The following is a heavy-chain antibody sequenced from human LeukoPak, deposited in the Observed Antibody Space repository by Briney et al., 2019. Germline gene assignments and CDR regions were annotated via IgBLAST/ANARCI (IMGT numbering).Heavy chain of an antibody. Sequence: PSETLSLTCTVSGGSISSSSYYWGWIRQPPGKGLEWIGYIYHSGSTYYNPSLKSRVTISVDTSKNQFSLKLSSVTAADTAVYYCARVLYYFDYWGQGTLVTVSS. CDR2: IYHSGST. CDR1: GGSISSSSYY. J-gene: IGHJ4*02. V-gene: IGHV4-39*07. CDR3: ARVLYYFDY.